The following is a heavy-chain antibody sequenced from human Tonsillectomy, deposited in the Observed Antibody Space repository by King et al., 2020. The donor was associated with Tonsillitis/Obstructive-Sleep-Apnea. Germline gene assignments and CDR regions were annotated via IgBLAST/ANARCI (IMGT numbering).Heavy chain of an antibody. CDR3: ARVEILTVPVLMGVGFDS. J-gene: IGHJ4*02. V-gene: IGHV4-34*01. CDR2: INHVGST. D-gene: IGHD2-2*01. Sequence: VQLQQWGAGLLKPSETLSLTCAVYGGSFSGYYWSWIRQPPGKGLEWIGEINHVGSTNYNPSLKSRVTISADTSKTQFSLSLESVTAADTAVYYCARVEILTVPVLMGVGFDSWGQGTLVTVSS. CDR1: GGSFSGYY.